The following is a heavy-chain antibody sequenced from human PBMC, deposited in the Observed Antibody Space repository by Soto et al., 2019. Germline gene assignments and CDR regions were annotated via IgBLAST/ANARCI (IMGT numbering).Heavy chain of an antibody. J-gene: IGHJ5*02. D-gene: IGHD1-26*01. Sequence: QVQLQESGPGLVKPSQTLSLTCTVSGGSISSGGYYWSWIRQHPGKGLEWIGYIYYSGTTYYNPSLRGRVTTSVNTSKNQFSLKLSSVTAANTAVYYWARSPPYSLGAPQNNWFDPWGQGTLVTVSS. CDR1: GGSISSGGYY. CDR2: IYYSGTT. CDR3: ARSPPYSLGAPQNNWFDP. V-gene: IGHV4-31*03.